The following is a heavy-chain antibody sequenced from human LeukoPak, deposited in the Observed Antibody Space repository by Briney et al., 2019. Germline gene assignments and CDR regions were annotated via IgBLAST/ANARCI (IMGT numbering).Heavy chain of an antibody. D-gene: IGHD7-27*01. CDR2: IWYDGFNK. CDR1: GFTFSSYG. V-gene: IGHV3-33*08. J-gene: IGHJ4*02. CDR3: ARDLGNWGWNDF. Sequence: PGGSLRLSCAASGFTFSSYGMHWVRQAPGKGLEWVAVIWYDGFNKYYADSVKGRFTISRDNSKNTLYLQMNSLRAEDTAVYYCARDLGNWGWNDFWGQGTLVTVSS.